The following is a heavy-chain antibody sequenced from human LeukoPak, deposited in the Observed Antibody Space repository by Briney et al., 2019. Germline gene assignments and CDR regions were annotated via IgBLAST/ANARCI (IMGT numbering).Heavy chain of an antibody. CDR3: ARGREMATIGRRSGYFQH. D-gene: IGHD5-24*01. CDR2: INHSGST. J-gene: IGHJ1*01. Sequence: PSETLSLTCAVYGGSFSGYYWSWIRQPPGKGLEWIGEINHSGSTNYNPSLKSRVTISVDTSKNQFSLKLSSVTAADTAVYYCARGREMATIGRRSGYFQHWGQGTLVTVSS. V-gene: IGHV4-34*01. CDR1: GGSFSGYY.